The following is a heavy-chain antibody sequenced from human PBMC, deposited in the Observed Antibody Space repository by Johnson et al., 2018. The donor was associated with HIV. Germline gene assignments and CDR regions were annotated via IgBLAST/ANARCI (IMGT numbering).Heavy chain of an antibody. CDR3: AREARSERSAVAVSDAFDI. J-gene: IGHJ3*02. CDR2: ISYDGSNK. CDR1: GFTFSSYA. V-gene: IGHV3-30-3*01. D-gene: IGHD6-19*01. Sequence: QMLLVESGGGVVQPGRSLKLSCAASGFTFSSYAMHWVRQAPGKGLEWVAVISYDGSNKYYADSVKGRFTISRDNSKNTLYLQMNSLRAEDTAVYYCAREARSERSAVAVSDAFDIWGQGTVVTVSS.